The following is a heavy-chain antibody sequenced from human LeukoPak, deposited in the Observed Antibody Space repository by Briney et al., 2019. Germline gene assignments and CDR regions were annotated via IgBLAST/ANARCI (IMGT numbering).Heavy chain of an antibody. V-gene: IGHV3-23*01. J-gene: IGHJ5*02. CDR2: LSGSGGGT. CDR1: GFTFSSYV. D-gene: IGHD3-22*01. Sequence: GALILSCAASGFTFSSYVMTWVRQGPGKGLEWVSSLSGSGGGTFYADSVEGRFTISRDNSKNTLYLQMISLRTEDTAVYYCARDKADRNPWNRNYHYDSGGSLNHWGQGTLVTVSS. CDR3: ARDKADRNPWNRNYHYDSGGSLNH.